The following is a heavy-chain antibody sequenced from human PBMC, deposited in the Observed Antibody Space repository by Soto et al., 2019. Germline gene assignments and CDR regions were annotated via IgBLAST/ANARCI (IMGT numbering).Heavy chain of an antibody. Sequence: EVQLVESGGGLVQPGRSLRLSCAASGFTFDDYAMHWVRQAPGKGLEWVSGISWNSGSIGYADSVKGRFTISRDNAKNSLYLQMNSLRSDDTALYYCAKDMGYDLSPLGYFDYWGQGTLVTFSS. CDR3: AKDMGYDLSPLGYFDY. D-gene: IGHD5-12*01. V-gene: IGHV3-9*01. J-gene: IGHJ4*02. CDR1: GFTFDDYA. CDR2: ISWNSGSI.